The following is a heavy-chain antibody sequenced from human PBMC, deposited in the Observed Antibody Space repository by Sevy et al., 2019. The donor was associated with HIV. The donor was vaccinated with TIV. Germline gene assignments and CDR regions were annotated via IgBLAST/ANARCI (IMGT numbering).Heavy chain of an antibody. CDR2: ISWDGGST. J-gene: IGHJ6*02. Sequence: GGSLRLSCAASGLTFDDYTMHWVRQAPGKGLEWVSLISWDGGSTYYADSVKGRFTISRDNSKNSLYLQMNSLRTEDTALYYCAKDGAGVPARDYYYGMDVWGQGTTVTVSS. CDR3: AKDGAGVPARDYYYGMDV. V-gene: IGHV3-43*01. CDR1: GLTFDDYT. D-gene: IGHD2-2*01.